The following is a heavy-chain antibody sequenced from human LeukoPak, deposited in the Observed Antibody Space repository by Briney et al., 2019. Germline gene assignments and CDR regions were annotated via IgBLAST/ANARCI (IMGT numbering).Heavy chain of an antibody. CDR3: ARGRWMVTQTYYYYGMDV. J-gene: IGHJ6*02. V-gene: IGHV4-59*01. CDR2: IYYSGST. D-gene: IGHD5-18*01. CDR1: GGSISSYY. Sequence: SETLSLTCTVSGGSISSYYWSWIRQPPGKGLGWIGYIYYSGSTNYNPSLKSRVTISVDTSKNQFSLKLSSVTAADTAVYYCARGRWMVTQTYYYYGMDVWGQGTTVTVSS.